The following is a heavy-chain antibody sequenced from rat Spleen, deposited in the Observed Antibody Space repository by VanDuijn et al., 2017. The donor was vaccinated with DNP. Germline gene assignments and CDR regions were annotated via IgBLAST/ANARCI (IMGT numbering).Heavy chain of an antibody. CDR1: GFSLTNYN. CDR3: ARDLIIRDTTGAMDA. Sequence: QVQLKESGPGLVQPSQTLSLTCTVAGFSLTNYNVHWVRQPPGKGLEWMGVIWKNGATRYNSALKSRLSFSKATSKSQVFLKLNSLQIEDTATYYCARDLIIRDTTGAMDACGQGTSVTVSS. J-gene: IGHJ4*01. D-gene: IGHD4-3*01. CDR2: IWKNGAT. V-gene: IGHV2-41*01.